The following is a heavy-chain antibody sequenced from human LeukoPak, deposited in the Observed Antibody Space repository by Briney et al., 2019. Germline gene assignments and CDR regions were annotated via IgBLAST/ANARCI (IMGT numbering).Heavy chain of an antibody. CDR1: GGSISSYY. D-gene: IGHD3-10*01. CDR3: ARDSGSYNFDY. V-gene: IGHV4-59*01. J-gene: IGHJ4*02. Sequence: PSETLSLTCTVSGGSISSYYWSWIRQPPGKGLECIGYIFYSGITTYNPSLKSRVTISVDTSKNQFSLKLSSVTAADTAVYYCARDSGSYNFDYWGQGTLVTVSS. CDR2: IFYSGIT.